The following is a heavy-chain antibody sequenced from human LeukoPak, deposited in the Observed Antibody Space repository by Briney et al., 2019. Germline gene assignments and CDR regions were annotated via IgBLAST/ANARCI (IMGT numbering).Heavy chain of an antibody. CDR1: GFTFSSYA. V-gene: IGHV3-23*01. Sequence: GGSLRLSCAASGFTFSSYAMSWVRQAPGKGREWVSTISGGGGSTYYADSVKGRFTISRDNSKNTLYLQMNSLRAEDTAVYYCAKDLRRTTVTNFDCWGQGTLVTVSS. J-gene: IGHJ4*02. CDR2: ISGGGGST. D-gene: IGHD4-17*01. CDR3: AKDLRRTTVTNFDC.